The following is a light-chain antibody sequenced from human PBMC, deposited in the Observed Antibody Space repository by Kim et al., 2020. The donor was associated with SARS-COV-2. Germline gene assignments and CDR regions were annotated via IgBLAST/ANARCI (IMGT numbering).Light chain of an antibody. J-gene: IGLJ3*02. CDR3: AAWDGSLNVWV. CDR2: GDG. V-gene: IGLV1-44*01. CDR1: KSNVGNNP. Sequence: QSVLTHPPSASATPGQRVTISCSGSKSNVGNNPVNWYQQFPGTAPKLLIYGDGQRPSGVFDRFSGSKSGTSASLAIGGLHSEDEADYYCAAWDGSLNVWVFGGGPQLTVL.